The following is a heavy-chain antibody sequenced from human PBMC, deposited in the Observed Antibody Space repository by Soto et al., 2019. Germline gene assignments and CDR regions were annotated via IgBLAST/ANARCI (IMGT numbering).Heavy chain of an antibody. J-gene: IGHJ4*02. V-gene: IGHV1-69*13. CDR1: GGSFGNSA. CDR2: FIPVYRTL. D-gene: IGHD3-3*01. CDR3: ATGVIWIGYFTVDS. Sequence: SVKVSCKAPGGSFGNSAINWVRQTPGQGLEWLGGFIPVYRTLNYAQKFQGRVTITADESTGTAYMTLSSLASDDTAVYYCATGVIWIGYFTVDSWGQGTRVTVSS.